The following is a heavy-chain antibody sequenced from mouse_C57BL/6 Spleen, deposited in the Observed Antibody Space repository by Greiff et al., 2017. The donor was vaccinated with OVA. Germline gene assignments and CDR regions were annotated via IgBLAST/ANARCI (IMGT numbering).Heavy chain of an antibody. Sequence: EVQLQQSGPVLVKPGASVKMSCKASGYTFTDYYMNWVKQSHGKSLEWIGVINPYNGGTSYNQKFKGKATLTIDKSSSTAYMELISLRTEYSAVSYGAREYYDWGAWFAYWGQGTLVTVSA. CDR2: INPYNGGT. CDR3: AREYYDWGAWFAY. V-gene: IGHV1-19*01. J-gene: IGHJ3*01. CDR1: GYTFTDYY. D-gene: IGHD2-4*01.